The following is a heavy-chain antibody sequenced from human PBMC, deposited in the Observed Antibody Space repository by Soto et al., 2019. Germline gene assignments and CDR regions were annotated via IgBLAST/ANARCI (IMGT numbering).Heavy chain of an antibody. J-gene: IGHJ4*02. CDR1: GFTFSSYW. Sequence: GGSLRLSCAASGFTFSSYWMSWVRQAPGKGLEWVATIKQDESEKYYVDSVKGRFTVSRDNAKSSLYLQMNSVRVEDTAVYYCARGDYFDRRFDYWGQGALVTVSS. CDR3: ARGDYFDRRFDY. CDR2: IKQDESEK. V-gene: IGHV3-7*03. D-gene: IGHD3-22*01.